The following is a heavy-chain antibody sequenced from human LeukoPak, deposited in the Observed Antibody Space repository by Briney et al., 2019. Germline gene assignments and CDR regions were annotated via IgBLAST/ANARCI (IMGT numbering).Heavy chain of an antibody. D-gene: IGHD6-19*01. V-gene: IGHV3-66*01. CDR1: GFTVSSNC. CDR3: ARALLYSSGCAFDY. Sequence: GGSLRLSCAASGFTVSSNCMSWVRQAPGKGLEWVSVIYSGGSTYYADSVKGRFTISRDNSKNTLYLQMNSLRAEDTAVYYCARALLYSSGCAFDYWGQGTLVTVSS. CDR2: IYSGGST. J-gene: IGHJ4*02.